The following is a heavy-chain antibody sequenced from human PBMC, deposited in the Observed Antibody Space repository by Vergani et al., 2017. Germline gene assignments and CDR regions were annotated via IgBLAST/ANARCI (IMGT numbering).Heavy chain of an antibody. CDR3: ARGPRGYSYGPFGY. Sequence: QLQLQESGPGLVKPSETLSLSCRVSGDSISRSHYYWGFIRQPPGKGLEWIGSISSSGSPYYNPTLKSRLAFSVDTSKNLFSLRLSSVTAADTAVYYCARGPRGYSYGPFGYWGQGTLVTVSS. V-gene: IGHV4-39*02. D-gene: IGHD5-18*01. CDR1: GDSISRSHYY. CDR2: ISSSGSP. J-gene: IGHJ4*02.